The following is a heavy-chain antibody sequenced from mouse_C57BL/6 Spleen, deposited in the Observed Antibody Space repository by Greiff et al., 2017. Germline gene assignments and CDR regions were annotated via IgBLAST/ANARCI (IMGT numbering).Heavy chain of an antibody. D-gene: IGHD2-4*01. V-gene: IGHV1-55*01. J-gene: IGHJ2*01. CDR1: GYTFTSYW. CDR2: IYPGSGST. CDR3: ARGIDYDGADY. Sequence: QVQLQQPGAELVKPGASVKMSCKASGYTFTSYWITWVKQRPGQGLEWIGDIYPGSGSTNYNEKFKSKATLTVDTSSSTAYMQLSSLTSEDSAVYYCARGIDYDGADYWGQGTTLKVSS.